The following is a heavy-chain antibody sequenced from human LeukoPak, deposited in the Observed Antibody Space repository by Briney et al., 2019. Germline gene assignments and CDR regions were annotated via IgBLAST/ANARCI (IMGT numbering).Heavy chain of an antibody. CDR3: ARVHWYFDF. CDR2: IKEDGSDK. Sequence: GGSLRLSCAASGFTFSSYWMSWVRQAPGKGLEWVAHIKEDGSDKNYVDSVKGRFTISRDNAKNSLYLQMDSLRVEDTAVYYCARVHWYFDFWGRGTLVIVSS. CDR1: GFTFSSYW. V-gene: IGHV3-7*04. J-gene: IGHJ2*01.